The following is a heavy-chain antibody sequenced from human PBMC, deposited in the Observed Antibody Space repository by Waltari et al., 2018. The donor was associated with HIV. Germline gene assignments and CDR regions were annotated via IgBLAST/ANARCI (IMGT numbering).Heavy chain of an antibody. V-gene: IGHV4-4*07. Sequence: VQLQESGPGLVQPSETLSLTCTVSGGSISSFYWRWVRQPAGKGLEWIGRFYSSGNSNYNPSLKSRVTLSLDTSKNQFSLNLSSVTAADTAVYYCARANSSTSRYSAFDMWGQGTVVTVSS. D-gene: IGHD2-2*02. CDR1: GGSISSFY. J-gene: IGHJ3*02. CDR3: ARANSSTSRYSAFDM. CDR2: FYSSGNS.